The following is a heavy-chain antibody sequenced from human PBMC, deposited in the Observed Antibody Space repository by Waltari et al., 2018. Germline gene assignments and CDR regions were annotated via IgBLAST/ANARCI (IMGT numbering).Heavy chain of an antibody. Sequence: QVQLQESGPGLVKPSETLSLTCAVSGGSISTYYWTWIRQPPGKGLEWIGYIHYSGSNNYIPSLKSRVSISVDTSKNQFSLNLSSVTAADTAVYYCARGPPYYYDSSGFPWGQGTLVTVSS. CDR1: GGSISTYY. CDR3: ARGPPYYYDSSGFP. D-gene: IGHD3-22*01. V-gene: IGHV4-59*01. CDR2: IHYSGSN. J-gene: IGHJ5*02.